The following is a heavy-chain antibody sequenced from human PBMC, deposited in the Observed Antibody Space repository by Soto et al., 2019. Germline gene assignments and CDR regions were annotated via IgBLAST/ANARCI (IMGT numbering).Heavy chain of an antibody. Sequence: TGGSLRLSCAASGFTFSSYAMSWVRQAPGKGLEWVSAISGSGGSTYYADSVKGRFTISRDNSKNTLYLKMNSLRAEDTAVYYCAKDSENYDFWSGYHTDYWGQGTLVTVSS. D-gene: IGHD3-3*01. CDR1: GFTFSSYA. CDR2: ISGSGGST. J-gene: IGHJ4*02. V-gene: IGHV3-23*01. CDR3: AKDSENYDFWSGYHTDY.